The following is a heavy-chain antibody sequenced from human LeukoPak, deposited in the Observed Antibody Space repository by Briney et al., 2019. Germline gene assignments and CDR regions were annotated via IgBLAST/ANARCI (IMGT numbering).Heavy chain of an antibody. V-gene: IGHV3-23*01. Sequence: GGSLRLSCAASSFNFRTHDMSWVRQAPGQGLEWVASISGNSDRTYYADTVKGRFTISRDNSKNMLYLHMKSLRADHTAIYYCANNQGRPAAIFGLIIPPFDDWGQGTLVTVSS. D-gene: IGHD3-3*01. CDR1: SFNFRTHD. CDR2: ISGNSDRT. CDR3: ANNQGRPAAIFGLIIPPFDD. J-gene: IGHJ4*02.